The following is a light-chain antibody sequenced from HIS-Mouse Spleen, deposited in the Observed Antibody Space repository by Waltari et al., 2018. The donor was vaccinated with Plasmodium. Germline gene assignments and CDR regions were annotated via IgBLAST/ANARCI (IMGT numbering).Light chain of an antibody. J-gene: IGLJ2*01. CDR3: SSYAGSNNLV. CDR2: EVN. V-gene: IGLV2-8*01. CDR1: SSDVGGYNY. Sequence: QSALTQPPSASGSPGQSVTISCTGTSSDVGGYNYVSWYQQHPGKAPKLMIYEVNNRPSRVPVRFSGSKTGNRASLTVAGLQAEDEADYYCSSYAGSNNLVFGGGTKLTVL.